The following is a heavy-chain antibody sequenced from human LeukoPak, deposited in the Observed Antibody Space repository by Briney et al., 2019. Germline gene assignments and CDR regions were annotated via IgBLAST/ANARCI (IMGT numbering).Heavy chain of an antibody. V-gene: IGHV4-59*11. D-gene: IGHD2-8*02. J-gene: IGHJ3*01. CDR1: GGSITGHF. Sequence: SETLSLTCSVSGGSITGHFWSWLRQAPGKTLEWLGYVHDSGATDYNPSLKTRLTLSLHTSTNQFFLRMTAVTAADTAFYYCAREEGAAGESLDFWGQGTMVTVSS. CDR2: VHDSGAT. CDR3: AREEGAAGESLDF.